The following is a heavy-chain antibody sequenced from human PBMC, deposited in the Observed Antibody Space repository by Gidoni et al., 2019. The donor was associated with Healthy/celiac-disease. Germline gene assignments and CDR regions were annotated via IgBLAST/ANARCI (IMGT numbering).Heavy chain of an antibody. V-gene: IGHV3-23*01. CDR3: AKDHIWFGELFDAFDI. Sequence: EVQLLESGGGLVQPGGSLRLSCAASGFPLSSYAMSWVRQAPGKGLEWVSAISGSGGSTYYADSVKGRFTISRDNSKNTLYLQMNSLRAEDTAVYYCAKDHIWFGELFDAFDIWGQGTMVTVSS. J-gene: IGHJ3*02. CDR1: GFPLSSYA. CDR2: ISGSGGST. D-gene: IGHD3-10*01.